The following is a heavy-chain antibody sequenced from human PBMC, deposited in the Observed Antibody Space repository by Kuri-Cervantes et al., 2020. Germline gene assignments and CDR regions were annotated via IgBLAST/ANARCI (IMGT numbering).Heavy chain of an antibody. J-gene: IGHJ6*02. V-gene: IGHV4-59*08. Sequence: SETLSLTCTVSGGSISSYYWSWIRQPPGKGLEWIGYIYYSGSTNYNPSLKSRVTISVDTSKNQFSLKVSSVTAADTAVYYCARVAVEYSSGWYDNYYYGMDVWGQGTTVTVSS. CDR3: ARVAVEYSSGWYDNYYYGMDV. CDR1: GGSISSYY. D-gene: IGHD6-19*01. CDR2: IYYSGST.